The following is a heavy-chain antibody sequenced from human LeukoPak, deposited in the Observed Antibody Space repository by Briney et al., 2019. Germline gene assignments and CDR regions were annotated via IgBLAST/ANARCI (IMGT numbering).Heavy chain of an antibody. J-gene: IGHJ6*02. CDR1: GGSFSGYY. Sequence: PSETLSLTCAVSGGSFSGYYWSWIRQPPGKGLEWIGEINLSGSTNYNPSLKSRVTISVDTSKNQFSLKLSSVTAADTAVYYCASIAAARYRNYYYYYGMDVWGQGTTVTVSS. CDR2: INLSGST. V-gene: IGHV4-34*01. D-gene: IGHD6-13*01. CDR3: ASIAAARYRNYYYYYGMDV.